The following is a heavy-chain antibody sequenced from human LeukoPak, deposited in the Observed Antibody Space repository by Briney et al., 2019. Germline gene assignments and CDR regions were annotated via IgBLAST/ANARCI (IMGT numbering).Heavy chain of an antibody. D-gene: IGHD6-13*01. CDR3: AKVRQFTAATGTGLDY. CDR2: IWHDGSLK. J-gene: IGHJ4*02. CDR1: GFTFSDYD. V-gene: IGHV3-33*06. Sequence: GGSLRLSCSASGFTFSDYDMTWVRQAPGKGLDWVAVIWHDGSLKYYADSVRGRFTISRDNSMNTVYLQMDSLRAEDTAVYYCAKVRQFTAATGTGLDYWGQGTLVTVSS.